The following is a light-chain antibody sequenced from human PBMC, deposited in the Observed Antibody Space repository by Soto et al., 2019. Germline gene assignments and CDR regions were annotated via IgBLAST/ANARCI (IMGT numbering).Light chain of an antibody. CDR2: EVS. J-gene: IGLJ2*01. V-gene: IGLV2-14*01. CDR3: SSYTTSYSHVL. CDR1: GSDVGAHKY. Sequence: QPVLTQPASVSGSPGQSITISCTGSGSDVGAHKYVSWYQQYPGKVPKLIIYEVSNRPSGVSNRFSGSKSANTASLSISGLQAEDEADYYCSSYTTSYSHVLFGGGTKVTVL.